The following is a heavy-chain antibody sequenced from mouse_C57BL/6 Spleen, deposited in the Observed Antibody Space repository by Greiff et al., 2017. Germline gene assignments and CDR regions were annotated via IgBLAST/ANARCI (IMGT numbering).Heavy chain of an antibody. CDR3: ARDYGSSYGYFDV. D-gene: IGHD1-1*01. V-gene: IGHV1-85*01. J-gene: IGHJ1*03. Sequence: VKLKESGPELVKPGASVKLSCKASGYTFTSYDINWVQQRPGQGLEWIGWIYPRDGSTKYNEKFKGKATLTVDTSSSTAYMELHSLTSEDSAVYFCARDYGSSYGYFDVWGTGTTVTVSS. CDR2: IYPRDGST. CDR1: GYTFTSYD.